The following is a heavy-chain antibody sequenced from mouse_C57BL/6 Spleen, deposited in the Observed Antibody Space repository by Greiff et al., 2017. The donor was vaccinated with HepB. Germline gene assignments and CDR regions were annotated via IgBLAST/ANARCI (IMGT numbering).Heavy chain of an antibody. J-gene: IGHJ2*01. V-gene: IGHV1-64*01. CDR1: GYTFTSYW. Sequence: QVQLQQSGAELVKPGASVKLSCKASGYTFTSYWMHWVKQRPGQGLEWIGMIHPNSGSTNYNEKFKSKATLTVDKSSSTAYMQLSSLTSEDSAVYYCAQHYGNYKCFDYWGQGTTLTVSS. D-gene: IGHD2-1*01. CDR2: IHPNSGST. CDR3: AQHYGNYKCFDY.